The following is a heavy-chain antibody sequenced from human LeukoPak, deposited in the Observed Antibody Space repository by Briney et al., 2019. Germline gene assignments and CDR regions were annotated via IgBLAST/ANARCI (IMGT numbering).Heavy chain of an antibody. CDR2: ISGSGGTT. J-gene: IGHJ4*02. CDR3: AKVPGYCSGGSCY. Sequence: GGSLRLSCATSGFTFSSYAMSWVRQAPGKGLEWVSSISGSGGTTYYADSVKGRFTISRDNSKNTLYLQMNSLRAEDTAVYYCAKVPGYCSGGSCYWGQGTLVTVSS. D-gene: IGHD2-15*01. V-gene: IGHV3-23*01. CDR1: GFTFSSYA.